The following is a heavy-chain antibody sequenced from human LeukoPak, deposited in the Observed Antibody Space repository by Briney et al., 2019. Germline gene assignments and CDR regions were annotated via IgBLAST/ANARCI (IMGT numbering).Heavy chain of an antibody. Sequence: SAKVSCKASGGTFSSYTISWVRKAPGQGLEWMGRIIPILVIANYAHKFQGRVTITADKSTSTAYMELSSLRSEDTAVYYCAISRQTLNWFDPWGQGTLVTVSS. J-gene: IGHJ5*02. CDR2: IIPILVIA. CDR3: AISRQTLNWFDP. CDR1: GGTFSSYT. V-gene: IGHV1-69*02. D-gene: IGHD3-16*01.